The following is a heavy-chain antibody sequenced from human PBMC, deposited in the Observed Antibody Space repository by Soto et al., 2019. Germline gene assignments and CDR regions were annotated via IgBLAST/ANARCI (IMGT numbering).Heavy chain of an antibody. CDR1: GYTFTSYA. D-gene: IGHD2-2*01. Sequence: ASVKVSCKASGYTFTSYAMNWVRQAPGQGLEWMGWINTNTGNPTYAQGFTGRFVFSLDTSVSTAYLQISSLKAEDTGVYYCARDGSVGYCSSTSCDAFDIWGQGTMVTVSS. CDR2: INTNTGNP. V-gene: IGHV7-4-1*02. J-gene: IGHJ3*02. CDR3: ARDGSVGYCSSTSCDAFDI.